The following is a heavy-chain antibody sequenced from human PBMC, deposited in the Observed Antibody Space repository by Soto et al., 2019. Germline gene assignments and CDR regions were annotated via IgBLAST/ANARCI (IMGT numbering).Heavy chain of an antibody. J-gene: IGHJ6*02. CDR3: ATSYCGNECQPNRAFYYFGWDV. Sequence: QVQLVQSGAEVRKPGSSVKVSCRASGGTFSDFTVTWVRQAPGQGLEWMGGIIPILEATKYAQTFQDRVTFTADELTSTVFMELSSLRSEDTAVYFCATSYCGNECQPNRAFYYFGWDVWGQGTTVTVSS. D-gene: IGHD2-21*01. V-gene: IGHV1-69*01. CDR1: GGTFSDFT. CDR2: IIPILEAT.